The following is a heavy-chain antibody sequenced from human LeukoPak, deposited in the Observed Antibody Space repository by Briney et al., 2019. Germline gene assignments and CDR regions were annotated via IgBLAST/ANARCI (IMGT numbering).Heavy chain of an antibody. CDR2: INTNTGNP. J-gene: IGHJ1*01. Sequence: ASVKVSCKASGYTFTSYAMNWVRRAPGQGLEWMGWINTNTGNPTYAQGFTGRFVFSLDTSVSTAYLQISSLKAEDTAVYYCARGYSSSWYSGTEHWGQGTLVTVSS. CDR1: GYTFTSYA. CDR3: ARGYSSSWYSGTEH. D-gene: IGHD6-13*01. V-gene: IGHV7-4-1*02.